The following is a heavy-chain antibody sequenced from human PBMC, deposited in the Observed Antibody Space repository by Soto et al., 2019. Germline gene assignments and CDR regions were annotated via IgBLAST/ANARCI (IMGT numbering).Heavy chain of an antibody. D-gene: IGHD3-3*01. CDR3: ARAIFGVDYYYYYYMDV. V-gene: IGHV4-34*01. CDR2: INHSGST. J-gene: IGHJ6*03. CDR1: GGSFSGYY. Sequence: SETLSLTCAVYGGSFSGYYWSWIHQPPGKGLEWIGEINHSGSTNYNPSLKSRVTISVDTSKNQFSLKLSSVTAADTAVYYCARAIFGVDYYYYYYMDVWGKGTTVTVSS.